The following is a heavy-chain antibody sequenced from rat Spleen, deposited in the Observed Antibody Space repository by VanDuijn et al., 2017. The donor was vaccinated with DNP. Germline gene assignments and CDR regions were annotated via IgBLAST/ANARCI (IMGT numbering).Heavy chain of an antibody. V-gene: IGHV2-41*01. J-gene: IGHJ4*01. CDR3: ASTLVNYDTYGYYAMDA. CDR2: IWNTGGS. Sequence: QVQLTESGPGLVQPSETLSLTCAVSGFSLTGYSVFWVRQPSGKGLEWMGVIWNTGGSRYNSALKSRLSISKDTSKSQVFLKMNSLQTEDTATYYCASTLVNYDTYGYYAMDAWGQGTSVTVSS. CDR1: GFSLTGYS. D-gene: IGHD1-11*01.